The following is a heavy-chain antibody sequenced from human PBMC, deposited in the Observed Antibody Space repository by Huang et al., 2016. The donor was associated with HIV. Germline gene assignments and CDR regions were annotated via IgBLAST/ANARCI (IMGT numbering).Heavy chain of an antibody. V-gene: IGHV3-7*01. CDR3: ACDPFIKAFDL. CDR1: EFSFSTYW. CDR2: IREDRGQK. J-gene: IGHJ3*01. Sequence: EVQLVESGGGLVQPGGSLRLSCVASEFSFSTYWMMWLSQVTGKGMEWVASIREDRGQKDYLDAVQGRFIISRDNPKNSLYLQMNNVRAEDAGVYYCACDPFIKAFDLWGQGTLVTVSS.